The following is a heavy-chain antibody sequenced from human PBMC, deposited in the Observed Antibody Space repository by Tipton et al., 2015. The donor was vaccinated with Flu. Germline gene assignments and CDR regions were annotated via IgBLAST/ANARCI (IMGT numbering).Heavy chain of an antibody. CDR3: AGQRLILDDSSGYYDY. J-gene: IGHJ4*02. V-gene: IGHV4-38-2*01. CDR1: GYSISSGYY. D-gene: IGHD3-22*01. Sequence: LRLSCAVSGYSISSGYYWGWIRQPPGKGLEWIGSIYHSGSTYYNPSLKSRVTISVDTSKNQFSLKLSSVTAADTAVYYCAGQRLILDDSSGYYDYWGQGTLVTVS. CDR2: IYHSGST.